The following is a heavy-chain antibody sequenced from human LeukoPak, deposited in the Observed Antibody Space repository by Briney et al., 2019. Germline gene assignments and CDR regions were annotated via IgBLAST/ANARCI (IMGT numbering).Heavy chain of an antibody. V-gene: IGHV3-30*18. Sequence: GGSLRLSCTASGFTFSSYGMHWVRQAPGKGLEWMAVIYFDGSKKYYAESVKGRFSISRDNSKNTLYLEMNSLRAEDTAVYYCAKDAIPSSWSFAIDAWGHGTMVTVSS. CDR3: AKDAIPSSWSFAIDA. CDR2: IYFDGSKK. CDR1: GFTFSSYG. D-gene: IGHD6-13*01. J-gene: IGHJ3*01.